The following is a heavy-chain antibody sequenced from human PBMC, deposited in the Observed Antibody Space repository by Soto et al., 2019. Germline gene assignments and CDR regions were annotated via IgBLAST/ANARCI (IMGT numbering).Heavy chain of an antibody. CDR3: ARDLADYDILTGPLDY. CDR2: IKQDGSEK. D-gene: IGHD3-9*01. V-gene: IGHV3-7*04. Sequence: WGSLRLSCAASGFTFSRYWMSWVRQAPGKGLEWVANIKQDGSEKYYVDSVKGRFTISRDNAKNSLYLQMNSLRAEDTAVYYCARDLADYDILTGPLDYWGQGTLVTVSS. CDR1: GFTFSRYW. J-gene: IGHJ4*02.